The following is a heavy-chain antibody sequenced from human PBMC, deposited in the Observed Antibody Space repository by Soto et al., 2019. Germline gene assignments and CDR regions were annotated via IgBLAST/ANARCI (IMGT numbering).Heavy chain of an antibody. CDR3: ARHSPIVLVPAAMFPHYGMDV. Sequence: SETLSLTCTVSGGSISSSSYYWGWIRQPPGKGLEWIGSIYYSGSTYYNPSLKSRVTISVDTSKNQFSLKLSSVTAADTAVYYCARHSPIVLVPAAMFPHYGMDVWGQGTTVTVSS. J-gene: IGHJ6*02. D-gene: IGHD2-2*01. CDR1: GGSISSSSYY. CDR2: IYYSGST. V-gene: IGHV4-39*01.